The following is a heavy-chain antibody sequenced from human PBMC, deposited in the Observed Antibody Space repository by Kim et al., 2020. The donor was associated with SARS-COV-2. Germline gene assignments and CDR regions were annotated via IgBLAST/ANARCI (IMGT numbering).Heavy chain of an antibody. CDR2: IKEDGSVK. J-gene: IGHJ4*02. V-gene: IGHV3-7*03. D-gene: IGHD6-13*01. Sequence: GGSLRLSCGVYGFTFRSYWMSLVRQAPGKGLEWVANIKEDGSVKQYVDSVKGRFTISRDNARNSLYLQMNSLRADDTAVYYCARDGILSYTSSWDYWGPGSLVTVSS. CDR3: ARDGILSYTSSWDY. CDR1: GFTFRSYW.